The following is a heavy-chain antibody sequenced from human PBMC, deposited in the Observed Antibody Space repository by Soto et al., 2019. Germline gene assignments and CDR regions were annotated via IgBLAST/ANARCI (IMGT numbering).Heavy chain of an antibody. D-gene: IGHD6-6*01. J-gene: IGHJ5*02. CDR3: ARGQKQYSSSSYWFDP. Sequence: SETLSLTCAVYGGSFSGYYWSWIRQPPGKGLEWIGEINHSGSTNYNPSLKSRATISVDTSKNQFSLKLSSVTAADTAVYYCARGQKQYSSSSYWFDPWGQGTRVTVSS. CDR1: GGSFSGYY. V-gene: IGHV4-34*01. CDR2: INHSGST.